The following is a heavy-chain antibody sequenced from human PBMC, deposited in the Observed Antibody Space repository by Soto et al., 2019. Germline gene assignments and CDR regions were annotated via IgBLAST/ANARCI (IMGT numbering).Heavy chain of an antibody. CDR3: TGAPPKGGFDS. CDR2: MSPKTANT. J-gene: IGHJ4*01. CDR1: GYTFTSYD. Sequence: GASVKVSCKASGYTFTSYDINWVRQTAGQGLEWMGWMSPKTANTGYAQKFQGRVTMTRSTSISTAYMELSSLTSEDTAVYYCTGAPPKGGFDSGGKGPRVPVPS. D-gene: IGHD3-10*01. V-gene: IGHV1-8*01.